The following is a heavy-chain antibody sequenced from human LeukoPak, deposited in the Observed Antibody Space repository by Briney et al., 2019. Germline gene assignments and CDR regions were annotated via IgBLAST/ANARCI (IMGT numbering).Heavy chain of an antibody. V-gene: IGHV3-7*01. CDR2: IKQDGSEK. D-gene: IGHD3-10*01. J-gene: IGHJ6*03. CDR3: ARGSRRVRGGYYYYYMDV. Sequence: GGSLRLSCAASGFTFSTCWMSWVRQAPGKGLEWVANIKQDGSEKYYVDSVKGRFTISRDNAKNSLYLQMNSLRAEDTAVYYCARGSRRVRGGYYYYYMDVWGKGTTVTVSS. CDR1: GFTFSTCW.